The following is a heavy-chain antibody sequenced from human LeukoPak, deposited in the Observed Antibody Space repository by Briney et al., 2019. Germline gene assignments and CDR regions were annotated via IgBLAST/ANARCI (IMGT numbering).Heavy chain of an antibody. CDR1: GYTLTELS. V-gene: IGHV1-2*02. CDR2: INTNSGGT. Sequence: ASVKVSCKVSGYTLTELSMHWVRQAPGQGLEWMGWINTNSGGTNYAQKFQGRVTLTRDTSISTAYMDLSRLRSDDTAVYYCARDLGDGYNYFGYWGQGTLVTVSS. CDR3: ARDLGDGYNYFGY. D-gene: IGHD5-24*01. J-gene: IGHJ4*02.